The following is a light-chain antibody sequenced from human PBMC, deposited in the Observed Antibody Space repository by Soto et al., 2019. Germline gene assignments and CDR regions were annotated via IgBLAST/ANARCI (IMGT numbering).Light chain of an antibody. CDR3: QQYDSNPQT. V-gene: IGKV3-20*01. CDR1: QSVSGNY. CDR2: GAS. Sequence: EIELTQSPCTLSLSPGERATISCRASQSVSGNYIAWYQQKPGQAPRLLIYGASSRATGIPDRFSGSGSGTDFTLTISRLEPEDFALYYCQQYDSNPQTFGGGTTVEIK. J-gene: IGKJ4*02.